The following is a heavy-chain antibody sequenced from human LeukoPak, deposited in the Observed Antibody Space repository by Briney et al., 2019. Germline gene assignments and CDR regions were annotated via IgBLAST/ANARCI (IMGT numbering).Heavy chain of an antibody. J-gene: IGHJ4*02. V-gene: IGHV3-48*01. D-gene: IGHD3-3*01. CDR1: GFTFSSYE. Sequence: PGGSLRLSCAASGFTFSSYEMNWVRQAPGKGLEWVSYISSSSSTIYYADSVKGRFTISRDNAKNSLYLQMNSLRAEDTAVYYCARDRSVGWKYYDFWSGPTGWGQGTLVTVSS. CDR2: ISSSSSTI. CDR3: ARDRSVGWKYYDFWSGPTG.